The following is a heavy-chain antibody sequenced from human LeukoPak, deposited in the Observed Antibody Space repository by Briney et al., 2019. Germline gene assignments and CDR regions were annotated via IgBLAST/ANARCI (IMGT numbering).Heavy chain of an antibody. CDR2: ISWNSGSI. CDR1: GFTFDDYA. J-gene: IGHJ4*02. CDR3: AKSEYSGYIDPYFDY. V-gene: IGHV3-9*01. D-gene: IGHD5-12*01. Sequence: QPGGSLRLSCAASGFTFDDYAMYWVRQAPGKGLEWVSGISWNSGSIGYADSVKGRFTISRDNAKNSLYLQMNSLRPEDTALYYCAKSEYSGYIDPYFDYWGQGTLVTVSS.